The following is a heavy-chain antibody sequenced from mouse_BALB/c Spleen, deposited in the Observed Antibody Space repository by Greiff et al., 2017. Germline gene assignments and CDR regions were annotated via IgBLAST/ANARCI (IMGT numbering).Heavy chain of an antibody. CDR2: IWGDGST. CDR1: GFSLTGYG. V-gene: IGHV2-6-7*01. J-gene: IGHJ4*01. Sequence: QVQLQQSGPGLVAPSQSLSITCTVSGFSLTGYGVNWVRQPPGKGLGWLGMIWGDGSTDYNSALKSRLSISKDNSKSQVFLKMNSLQTDDPARYYCARARWLLPLMDDWGQGTSVTVSS. D-gene: IGHD2-3*01. CDR3: ARARWLLPLMDD.